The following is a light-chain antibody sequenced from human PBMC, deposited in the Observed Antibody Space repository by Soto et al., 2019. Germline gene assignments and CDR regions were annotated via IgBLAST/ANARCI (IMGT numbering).Light chain of an antibody. CDR2: GAS. Sequence: EIVLTQSPGTLSLSPGERATLSCRASHSVSSSYLAWYQQKPGEAARLLIYGASSRSTGIPDRFSGSGSGTDLTLTMRRLEPEDFAVYYCQQYGRSETFGQGTKV. CDR3: QQYGRSET. V-gene: IGKV3-20*01. CDR1: HSVSSSY. J-gene: IGKJ1*01.